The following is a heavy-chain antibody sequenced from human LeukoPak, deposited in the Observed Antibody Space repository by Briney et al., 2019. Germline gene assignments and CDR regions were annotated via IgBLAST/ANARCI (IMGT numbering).Heavy chain of an antibody. D-gene: IGHD4-11*01. V-gene: IGHV5-51*01. Sequence: GESLKISCKGSGYSFTSYWIGWVRQMPGKGLEWMGIIYPGDSDTRYTPSFQGQVTISADKSISTAYLQWSSLKASDTAMYYCVRRGDSNNNWFDPWGQGTLVTVSS. CDR3: VRRGDSNNNWFDP. J-gene: IGHJ5*02. CDR1: GYSFTSYW. CDR2: IYPGDSDT.